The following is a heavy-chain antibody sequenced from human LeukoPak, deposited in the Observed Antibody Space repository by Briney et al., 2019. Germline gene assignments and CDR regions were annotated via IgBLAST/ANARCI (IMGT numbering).Heavy chain of an antibody. D-gene: IGHD3-22*01. Sequence: GGSLRLSCAASGFTFSRYAVTWVRQAPGKGLEWVSAIYASGGGTFYADSVKGRFTISRDNSKNMLYLQMNSLRAEDTAVYYCAKNYYDSSGYYSWYFDYWGQGTLDTVSS. CDR1: GFTFSRYA. V-gene: IGHV3-23*01. CDR3: AKNYYDSSGYYSWYFDY. CDR2: IYASGGGT. J-gene: IGHJ4*02.